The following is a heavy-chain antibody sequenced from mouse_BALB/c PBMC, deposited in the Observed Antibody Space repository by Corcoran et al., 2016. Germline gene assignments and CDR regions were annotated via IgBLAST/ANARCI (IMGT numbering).Heavy chain of an antibody. V-gene: IGHV14-3*02. J-gene: IGHJ1*01. CDR1: GFNIKDTY. Sequence: EVQLQQSGAELVKPRASVKLSCTASGFNIKDTYMHWVKQRPEQGLEWIGRIDPANGNTKYDPKFQGKATITTDTSSNTAYLQLSSLTSEDTAVYYCARWDLYFDVWGAGTTVTVSS. CDR3: ARWDLYFDV. CDR2: IDPANGNT.